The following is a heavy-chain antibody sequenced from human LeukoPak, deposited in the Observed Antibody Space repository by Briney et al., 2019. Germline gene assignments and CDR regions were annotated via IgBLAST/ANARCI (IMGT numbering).Heavy chain of an antibody. Sequence: PGGSLRLSCAASGFTFSSYAMSWVRQAPGKGLEWVSAISGSGGSTYYADSVKGRFTISRDNSKNTLYLQMNSPRAEYSAVYYCAKDGSLYCSGGSCYCDYWGQGTLVTVSS. J-gene: IGHJ4*02. V-gene: IGHV3-23*01. CDR1: GFTFSSYA. CDR2: ISGSGGST. D-gene: IGHD2-15*01. CDR3: AKDGSLYCSGGSCYCDY.